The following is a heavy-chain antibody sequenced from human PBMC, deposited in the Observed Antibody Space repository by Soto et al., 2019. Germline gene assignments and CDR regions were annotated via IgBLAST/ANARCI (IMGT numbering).Heavy chain of an antibody. D-gene: IGHD3-10*01. J-gene: IGHJ4*02. CDR1: GYTFTSYD. CDR3: AVGSNYYGSGTPGY. CDR2: MNPNSGNI. Sequence: ASVKVSCKASGYTFTSYDINWVRQATGQGLEWLGWMNPNSGNIGYAQKFQGRVTMTRNTSISTAYMELSSLRSEGTAVYYCAVGSNYYGSGTPGYWGQGTLVTVSS. V-gene: IGHV1-8*01.